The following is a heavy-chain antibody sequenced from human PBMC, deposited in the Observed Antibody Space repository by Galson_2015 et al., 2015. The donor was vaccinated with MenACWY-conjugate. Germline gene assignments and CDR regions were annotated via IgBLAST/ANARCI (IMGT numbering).Heavy chain of an antibody. CDR2: IHYSGTT. CDR1: DFYINTGYL. CDR3: AREGVHYDVPPNWFDS. D-gene: IGHD3-10*02. Sequence: SLTCSVSDFYINTGYLWAWIRQSPGKGLEWIGSIHYSGTTYYSPSLKSRIAISMVTSTQFSLEGTSVTAADTAVYYCAREGVHYDVPPNWFDSWGQGMRVSVSS. V-gene: IGHV4-38-2*02. J-gene: IGHJ5*01.